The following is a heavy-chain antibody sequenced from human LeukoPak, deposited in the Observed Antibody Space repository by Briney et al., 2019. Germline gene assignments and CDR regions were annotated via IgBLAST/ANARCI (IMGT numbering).Heavy chain of an antibody. Sequence: SETLSLTCAVYGGSFSGYYWSWIRQPPGKGLEWIGEINHSGSTNYNPSLKSRVTISVDTSKNQFSLKLSSVTAADTAVYYCARHADAVTTPFDYWGQGTLVTVSS. J-gene: IGHJ4*02. CDR1: GGSFSGYY. D-gene: IGHD4-17*01. CDR3: ARHADAVTTPFDY. V-gene: IGHV4-34*01. CDR2: INHSGST.